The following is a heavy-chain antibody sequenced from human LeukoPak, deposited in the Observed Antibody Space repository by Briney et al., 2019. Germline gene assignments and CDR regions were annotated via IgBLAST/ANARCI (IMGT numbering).Heavy chain of an antibody. CDR1: GGTFSSYA. CDR3: ARGPNYYDSSGPTGGFDP. D-gene: IGHD3-22*01. CDR2: IIPILGIA. V-gene: IGHV1-69*04. J-gene: IGHJ5*02. Sequence: SVKVSCKASGGTFSSYAISWVRQAPGQGLEWMGRIIPILGIANYAQKFQGRVTITADKSTSTAYMELSSLRSEDTAVYYCARGPNYYDSSGPTGGFDPWGQGTLVTVSS.